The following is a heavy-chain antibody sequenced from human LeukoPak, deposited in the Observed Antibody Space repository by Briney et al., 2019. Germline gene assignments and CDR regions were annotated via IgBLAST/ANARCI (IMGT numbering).Heavy chain of an antibody. CDR1: GFTFSSYA. J-gene: IGHJ4*02. D-gene: IGHD3-16*02. CDR2: ISGSGGST. Sequence: GGSLRLSCADSGFTFSSYAMSWVRQAPGKGLEWVSGISGSGGSTYYVDSVKGRFTIFRDNSKNTLYLQMNSLRAEDTAVYYCAKDALISFRGAWSQSDSWGQGTLVTVSS. V-gene: IGHV3-23*01. CDR3: AKDALISFRGAWSQSDS.